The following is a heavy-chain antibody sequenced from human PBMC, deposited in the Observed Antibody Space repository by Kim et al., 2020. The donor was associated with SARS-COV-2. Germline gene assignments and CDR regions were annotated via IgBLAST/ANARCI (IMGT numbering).Heavy chain of an antibody. D-gene: IGHD4-17*01. CDR3: ARFTYGGNSGGWFDP. Sequence: PTLKRRDTKSVDTSKNQFSLTLSSVTAADTAVYYCARFTYGGNSGGWFDPWGQGTLVTVSS. J-gene: IGHJ5*02. V-gene: IGHV4-59*12.